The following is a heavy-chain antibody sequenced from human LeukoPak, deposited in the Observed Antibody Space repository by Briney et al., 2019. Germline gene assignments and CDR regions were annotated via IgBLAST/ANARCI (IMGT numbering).Heavy chain of an antibody. J-gene: IGHJ4*02. D-gene: IGHD4/OR15-4a*01. CDR3: ARRGYGDEDGVLDY. CDR2: ITGTSGRT. CDR1: GITFSNFA. V-gene: IGHV3-23*01. Sequence: GGSLRLSCEVSGITFSNFAMAWVRQAPGKGLEWVSLITGTSGRTYYAASVKGRFIISRDNSKNTLYPQMNSLRAEDTAVYYCARRGYGDEDGVLDYWGQGTLVTVSS.